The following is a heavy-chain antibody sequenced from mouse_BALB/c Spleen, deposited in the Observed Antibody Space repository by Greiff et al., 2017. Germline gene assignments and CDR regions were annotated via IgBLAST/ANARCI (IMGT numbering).Heavy chain of an antibody. V-gene: IGHV5-17*02. Sequence: EVQRVESGGGLVQPGGSRKLSCAASGFTFSSFGMHWVRQAPEKGLEWVAYISSGSSTIYYADTVKGRFTISRDNPKNTLFLQMTSLRSEDTAMYYCARSGDYYGSSYPAWFAYWGQGTLVTVSA. CDR3: ARSGDYYGSSYPAWFAY. CDR1: GFTFSSFG. J-gene: IGHJ3*01. D-gene: IGHD1-1*01. CDR2: ISSGSSTI.